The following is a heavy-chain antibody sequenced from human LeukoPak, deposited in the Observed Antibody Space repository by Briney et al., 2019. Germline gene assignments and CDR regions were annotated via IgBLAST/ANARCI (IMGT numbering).Heavy chain of an antibody. CDR1: GFTFSSYR. CDR2: ISSSGDDV. J-gene: IGHJ4*02. Sequence: GGSLRLSCAASGFTFSSYRMNWVRQAPGKGLEWVSFISSSGDDVYYADSLKGRFAISKDDAKNSLYLQMNSLRAEDTGVYYCAREDYGDDLDYWGQGTLVTVSS. D-gene: IGHD4-17*01. CDR3: AREDYGDDLDY. V-gene: IGHV3-21*01.